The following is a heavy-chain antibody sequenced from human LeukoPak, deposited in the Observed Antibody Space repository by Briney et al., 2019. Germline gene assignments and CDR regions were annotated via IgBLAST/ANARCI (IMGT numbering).Heavy chain of an antibody. V-gene: IGHV3-7*01. J-gene: IGHJ4*02. CDR2: IKQDGSEK. CDR3: ARVTYTEDY. D-gene: IGHD5-18*01. Sequence: GGSLRLSCAASGFTVSSNYMSWVRQAPGKGLEWVANIKQDGSEKYYVDSVKGRFTISRDNAKNSLYLQMNSLRAEDTAVYYCARVTYTEDYWGQGTLVTVSS. CDR1: GFTVSSNY.